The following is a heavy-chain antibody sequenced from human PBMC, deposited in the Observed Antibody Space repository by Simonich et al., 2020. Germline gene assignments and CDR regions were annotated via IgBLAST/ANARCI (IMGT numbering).Heavy chain of an antibody. V-gene: IGHV3-20*01. J-gene: IGHJ4*02. CDR2: INWNGGRT. CDR1: GFTFDDYG. CDR3: ARGRNDFDY. D-gene: IGHD1-1*01. Sequence: EVQLVESGGGVVRPGWSLRLSCAASGFTFDDYGMSWARQAHGKGMGWVMVINWNGGRTGYAASVKGRFTISRDNAKNSLYLQMNSLRAEDTALYHCARGRNDFDYWGQGTLVTVSS.